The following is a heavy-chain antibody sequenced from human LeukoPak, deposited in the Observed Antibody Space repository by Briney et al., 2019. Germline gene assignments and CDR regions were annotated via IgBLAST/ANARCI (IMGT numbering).Heavy chain of an antibody. J-gene: IGHJ6*02. V-gene: IGHV3-23*01. Sequence: GGSLRLSCAASGFTFSSYAMSWVRQAPGKGLEWVSAISGSGGSTYYADSVKGRFTISRDNSKNTLYLQMNSLRAEDTAVYYCAREIRETVVTRHYYYGIDVWGQGTTVTVSS. CDR1: GFTFSSYA. D-gene: IGHD2-15*01. CDR3: AREIRETVVTRHYYYGIDV. CDR2: ISGSGGST.